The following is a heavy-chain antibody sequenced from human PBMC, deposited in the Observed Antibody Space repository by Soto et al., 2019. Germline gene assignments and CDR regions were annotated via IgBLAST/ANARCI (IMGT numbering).Heavy chain of an antibody. V-gene: IGHV3-15*01. Sequence: EVQLVESGGGLVKPGGSLRLSCAASGFTFSHAWMKWVRHAPGKGLEWVGRIKSKGVGGTTDYAAPVKGRFTISRDDSKNTIYLPMNSLKSEDTAVYYCTTTGYHSSCYEYFRFDPWGQGTLVTVSS. J-gene: IGHJ5*02. CDR3: TTTGYHSSCYEYFRFDP. D-gene: IGHD6-13*01. CDR2: IKSKGVGGTT. CDR1: GFTFSHAW.